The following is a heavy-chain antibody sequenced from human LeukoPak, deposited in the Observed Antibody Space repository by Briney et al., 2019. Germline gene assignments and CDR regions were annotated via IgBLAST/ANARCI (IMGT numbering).Heavy chain of an antibody. D-gene: IGHD2-2*01. J-gene: IGHJ4*02. Sequence: PSETLSLTCTVSGGSISSGGYYWSWIRQHPGKGLEWIGYIYYSGSTYYNPSLKSRVTISVDTSKNQFSLKLSSVTAADTAVYYCAATRASYCSSTSCYGDFDYWGQGTLVTVSS. CDR3: AATRASYCSSTSCYGDFDY. CDR1: GGSISSGGYY. V-gene: IGHV4-31*03. CDR2: IYYSGST.